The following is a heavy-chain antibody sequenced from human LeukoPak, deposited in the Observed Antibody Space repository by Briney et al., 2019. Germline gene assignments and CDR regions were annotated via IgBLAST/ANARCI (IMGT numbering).Heavy chain of an antibody. Sequence: GGSLRLSCAASGFTFSRYWMHWVRQAPGKGLVWGSRINEDGSTTSYADSVKGRFTISRDNVKNTLDLQMNGLRAEDTAVYYCERGGLEPVDYWGQGTLVTVSS. CDR3: ERGGLEPVDY. CDR2: INEDGSTT. D-gene: IGHD1-14*01. V-gene: IGHV3-74*01. CDR1: GFTFSRYW. J-gene: IGHJ4*02.